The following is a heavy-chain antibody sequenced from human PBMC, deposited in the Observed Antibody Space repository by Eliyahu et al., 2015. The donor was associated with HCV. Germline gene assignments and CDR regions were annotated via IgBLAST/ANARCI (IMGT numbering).Heavy chain of an antibody. D-gene: IGHD2-2*01. V-gene: IGHV4-31*03. J-gene: IGHJ6*02. CDR3: ARDHIVVVPAATEDRPGDYYYYYGMDV. CDR1: GGSISSGGYY. Sequence: QVQLQESGPGLVKPSQTLSLTCTVSGGSISSGGYYWSWIRQHPGKGLEWIGYIYYSGSTYYNPSLKSRVTISVDTSKNQFSLKLSSVTAADTAVYYCARDHIVVVPAATEDRPGDYYYYYGMDVWGQGTTVTVSS. CDR2: IYYSGST.